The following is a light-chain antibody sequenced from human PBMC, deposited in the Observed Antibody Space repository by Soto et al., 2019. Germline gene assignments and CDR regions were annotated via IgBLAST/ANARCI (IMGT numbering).Light chain of an antibody. CDR3: QQYNKWPLT. V-gene: IGKV3-15*01. Sequence: EIVLTQSPATLSLSPGERATLSCRASQSINGHLAWYRQKPGQAPRLLIYGASTRATGIPVRFSGSASGTEFTLTISSLQSEDFTVYYCQQYNKWPLTFGQGTKVDI. CDR2: GAS. J-gene: IGKJ1*01. CDR1: QSINGH.